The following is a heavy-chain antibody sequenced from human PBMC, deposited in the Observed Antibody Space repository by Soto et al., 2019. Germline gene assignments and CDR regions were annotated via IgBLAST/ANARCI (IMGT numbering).Heavy chain of an antibody. CDR1: GYSFTSYW. CDR2: IDPSDSYT. D-gene: IGHD3-3*01. J-gene: IGHJ6*02. V-gene: IGHV5-10-1*01. Sequence: LKISCKGSGYSFTSYWISWVRQMPGKGLGWMGRIDPSDSYTNYSPSFQGHVTISADKSISTAYLQWSSLKASDTAMYYCARRITTSSYGMDVWGQGTTVTVSS. CDR3: ARRITTSSYGMDV.